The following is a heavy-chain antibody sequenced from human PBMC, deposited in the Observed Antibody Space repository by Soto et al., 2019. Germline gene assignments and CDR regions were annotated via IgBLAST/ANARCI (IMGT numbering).Heavy chain of an antibody. CDR1: GFTFSSYA. V-gene: IGHV3-30-3*01. CDR2: ISYDGSNK. J-gene: IGHJ6*02. CDR3: ARDKVTMVRGVKDFDYYYGMDV. Sequence: GGSLRLSCAASGFTFSSYAMHWVRQAPGKGLEWVAVISYDGSNKYYADSVKGRFTISRDNSKNTLYLQMNSLRAEDTAVYYCARDKVTMVRGVKDFDYYYGMDVWGQGTTVTVPS. D-gene: IGHD3-10*01.